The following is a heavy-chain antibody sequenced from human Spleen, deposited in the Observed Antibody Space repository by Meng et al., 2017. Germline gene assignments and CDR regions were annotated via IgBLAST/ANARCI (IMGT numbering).Heavy chain of an antibody. CDR1: GYIFTTYG. D-gene: IGHD1-1*01. V-gene: IGHV7-4-1*02. CDR2: INTDTGNP. J-gene: IGHJ4*02. Sequence: QVPLVQSGSDVKKPGASVKVHCQASGYIFTTYGMNWVRQAPGQGLEWMGWINTDTGNPTYAQGFTGRFVFSLDTSVSTAYLQISSLKAEDTAVYYCARVDTVEFDYWGQGTLVTVSS. CDR3: ARVDTVEFDY.